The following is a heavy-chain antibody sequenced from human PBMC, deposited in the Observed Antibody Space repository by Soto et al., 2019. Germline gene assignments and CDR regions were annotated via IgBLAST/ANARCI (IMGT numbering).Heavy chain of an antibody. CDR1: GLTVSNAY. CDR2: ISSSGSTI. V-gene: IGHV3-48*03. Sequence: LSCAASGLTVSNAYVAWVRQAPGKGLEWVSYISSSGSTIYYADSVKGRFTISRDNAKNSLYLQMNSLRAEDTAVYYCARDGDYYDSSGQNYFDYWGQGTLVTVSS. J-gene: IGHJ4*02. CDR3: ARDGDYYDSSGQNYFDY. D-gene: IGHD3-22*01.